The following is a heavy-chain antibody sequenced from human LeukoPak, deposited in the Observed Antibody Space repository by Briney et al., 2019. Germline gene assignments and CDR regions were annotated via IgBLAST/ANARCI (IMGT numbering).Heavy chain of an antibody. V-gene: IGHV1-46*01. Sequence: ASVKVSCKASGYTFATYYIHWVRQAPGQGLEWMGIINPTGGSTTYAQKFQGRVTMTRDTSTSTVFMEVNSLRSEDTAVYYCALYSSTWYWGQGTLVTVSS. J-gene: IGHJ4*02. CDR2: INPTGGST. D-gene: IGHD6-13*01. CDR3: ALYSSTWY. CDR1: GYTFATYY.